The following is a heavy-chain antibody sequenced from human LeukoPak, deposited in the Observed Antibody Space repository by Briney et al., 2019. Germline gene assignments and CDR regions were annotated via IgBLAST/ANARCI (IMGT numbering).Heavy chain of an antibody. J-gene: IGHJ4*02. D-gene: IGHD2-21*02. CDR1: GGSFSGRSYY. CDR3: ARGHSSVVTAIPYYFDY. V-gene: IGHV4-39*07. CDR2: IYSGGST. Sequence: PSETLSLTCTVSGGSFSGRSYYWAWIRQSPGKGLEWIGSIYSGGSTFYTPSLKSRVTISVDTSKNQFSLKLSSVTTADPAVYYCARGHSSVVTAIPYYFDYWGQGTLVTVSS.